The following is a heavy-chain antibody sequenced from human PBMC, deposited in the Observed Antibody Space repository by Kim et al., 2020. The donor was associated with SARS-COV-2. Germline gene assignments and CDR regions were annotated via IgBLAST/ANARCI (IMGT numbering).Heavy chain of an antibody. CDR3: ARESTVVNPCLDY. V-gene: IGHV3-48*02. Sequence: YADSVKGRFTITRDNAKNSLYLQMNSLRDEDTAVYYCARESTVVNPCLDYWGQGTLVTVSS. D-gene: IGHD4-17*01. J-gene: IGHJ4*02.